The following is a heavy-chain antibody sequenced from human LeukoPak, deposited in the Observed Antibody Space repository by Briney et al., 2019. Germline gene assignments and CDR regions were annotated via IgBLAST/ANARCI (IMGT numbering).Heavy chain of an antibody. CDR3: AKGKGYSGYDPVDY. V-gene: IGHV3-23*01. Sequence: PGGSLRLSCAASGFPFSSYAMSWVRQAPGKGLEWVSAISGSGGSTYYADSVKGRFTISRDNSKNTLYLQMNSLRAEDTAVYYCAKGKGYSGYDPVDYWGQGTLVTVSS. CDR2: ISGSGGST. D-gene: IGHD5-12*01. J-gene: IGHJ4*02. CDR1: GFPFSSYA.